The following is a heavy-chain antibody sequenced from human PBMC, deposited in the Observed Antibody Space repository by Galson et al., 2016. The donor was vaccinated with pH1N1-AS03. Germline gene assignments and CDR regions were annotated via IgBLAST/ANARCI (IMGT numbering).Heavy chain of an antibody. Sequence: SLRLSCAVSGFRFDDYAMHWVRQAPGKGLEWVSSISWNSNKIDYADSVKGGFTISRDSAKNSLNLQMNSLRAEDTALYYCIKGGAASADFFDIWGQGTMVAVSS. CDR1: GFRFDDYA. D-gene: IGHD3/OR15-3a*01. CDR3: IKGGAASADFFDI. J-gene: IGHJ3*02. V-gene: IGHV3-9*01. CDR2: ISWNSNKI.